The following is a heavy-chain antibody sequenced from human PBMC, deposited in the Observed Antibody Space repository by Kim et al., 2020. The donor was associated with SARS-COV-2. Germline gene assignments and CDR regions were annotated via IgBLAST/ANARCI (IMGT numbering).Heavy chain of an antibody. Sequence: GYAQKCQGRVTMTRNTSISTAYMELSSLRSEDTAVYYCARETRDYYFGMGVWGQGTTVTVSS. V-gene: IGHV1-8*01. D-gene: IGHD1-7*01. CDR3: ARETRDYYFGMGV. J-gene: IGHJ6*02.